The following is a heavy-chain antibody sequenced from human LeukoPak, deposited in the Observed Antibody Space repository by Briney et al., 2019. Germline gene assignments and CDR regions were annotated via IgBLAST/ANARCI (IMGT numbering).Heavy chain of an antibody. J-gene: IGHJ4*02. V-gene: IGHV3-21*01. CDR1: GFTFSSYS. CDR3: ARDSRGYSYGPDY. D-gene: IGHD5-18*01. CDR2: ISSSSSYI. Sequence: PGGSLRLSCAASGFTFSSYSMNWVRQAPGKGLEWVSSISSSSSYIYYADSAKGRFTISRDNAKNSLYLQMNSLRAEDTAVYYCARDSRGYSYGPDYWGQGTLVTVSS.